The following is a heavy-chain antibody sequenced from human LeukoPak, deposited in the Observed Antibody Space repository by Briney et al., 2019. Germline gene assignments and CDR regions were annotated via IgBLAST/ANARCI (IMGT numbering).Heavy chain of an antibody. V-gene: IGHV4-39*07. CDR2: IYYSGST. CDR1: GGSISSSSYY. Sequence: PSETLSLTCTVSGGSISSSSYYWGWIRQPPGKGLEWIGSIYYSGSTYYNPSLKSRVTISVDTSKNQFSLKLSSVTAADTAVYYCARVGGGVANADYWGQGTLVTVSS. J-gene: IGHJ4*02. CDR3: ARVGGGVANADY. D-gene: IGHD3-16*01.